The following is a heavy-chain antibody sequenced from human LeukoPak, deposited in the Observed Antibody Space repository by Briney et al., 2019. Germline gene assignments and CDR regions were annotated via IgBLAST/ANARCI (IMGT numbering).Heavy chain of an antibody. Sequence: SVKVSCKASGGTFSSYAISWVRQAPGQGLEWMGGIIPIFGTANYAQKFQGRVTITADESTSTAYMELSSLRSEDTAVYYCARNPGGDIVVVPAAILFSWFDPWGQGTLVTVSS. J-gene: IGHJ5*02. CDR2: IIPIFGTA. D-gene: IGHD2-2*01. CDR1: GGTFSSYA. V-gene: IGHV1-69*01. CDR3: ARNPGGDIVVVPAAILFSWFDP.